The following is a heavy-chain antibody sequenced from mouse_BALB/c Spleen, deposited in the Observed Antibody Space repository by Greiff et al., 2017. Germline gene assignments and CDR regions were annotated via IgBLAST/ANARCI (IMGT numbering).Heavy chain of an antibody. CDR2: INSNGGST. J-gene: IGHJ2*01. Sequence: EVQLVESGGGLVQPGGSLKLSCAASGFTFSSYGMSWVRQTPDKRLELVATINSNGGSTYYPDSVKGRFTISRDNAKNTLYLQMSSLKSEDTAMYYCARGRSPYDYWGQGTTLTVSS. CDR1: GFTFSSYG. V-gene: IGHV5-6-3*01. CDR3: ARGRSPYDY.